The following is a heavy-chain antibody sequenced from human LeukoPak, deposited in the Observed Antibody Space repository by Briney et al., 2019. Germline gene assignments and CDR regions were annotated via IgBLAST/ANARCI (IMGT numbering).Heavy chain of an antibody. CDR2: IYYSGST. CDR3: ARRYSYAYYFDY. CDR1: GGSISSGDYY. D-gene: IGHD5-18*01. V-gene: IGHV4-31*03. J-gene: IGHJ4*02. Sequence: SETLSLTCTVSGGSISSGDYYWSWIRQHPGKGLEWIGYIYYSGSTYYNPSLKSRVTISVDTSKNQFSLKLSSVTAADTAVYYCARRYSYAYYFDYWGQGTLVTVSS.